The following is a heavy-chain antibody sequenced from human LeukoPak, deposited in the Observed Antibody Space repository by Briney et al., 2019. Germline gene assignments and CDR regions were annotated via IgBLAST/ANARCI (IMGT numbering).Heavy chain of an antibody. J-gene: IGHJ6*02. CDR3: ARGKNSMVRGVINHRGYYYYYGMDG. D-gene: IGHD3-10*01. CDR1: GGSFSGYY. CDR2: INHSAST. Sequence: SQTLSPTCAVYGGSFSGYYWSWIRQPPGKGLEWMGEINHSASTNHNPSLKSRVTISVDTSKNQFSLTLSSVTAADTAVYYCARGKNSMVRGVINHRGYYYYYGMDGWGQGTTVTVSS. V-gene: IGHV4-34*01.